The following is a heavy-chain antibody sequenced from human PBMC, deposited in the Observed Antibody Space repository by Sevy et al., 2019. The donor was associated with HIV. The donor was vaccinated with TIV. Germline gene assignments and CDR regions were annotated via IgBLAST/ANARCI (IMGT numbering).Heavy chain of an antibody. CDR1: GYSFTSYW. Sequence: GESLKISCKGSGYSFTSYWIGWVRQMPGKGLEWMGIIYPGDSDTRYSPSFQGQVTISADKSISTAYLQWSNLKASDTAMYYCARVDLAAAGTVWFDPWGQGTLVTVSS. CDR2: IYPGDSDT. J-gene: IGHJ5*02. CDR3: ARVDLAAAGTVWFDP. V-gene: IGHV5-51*01. D-gene: IGHD6-13*01.